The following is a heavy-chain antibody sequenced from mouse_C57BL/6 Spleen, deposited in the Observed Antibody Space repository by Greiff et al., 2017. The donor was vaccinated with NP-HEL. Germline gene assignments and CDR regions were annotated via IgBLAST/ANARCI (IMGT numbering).Heavy chain of an antibody. D-gene: IGHD1-1*01. CDR3: ARGAYGSSLYYAMDY. CDR2: INPSNGGT. V-gene: IGHV1-53*01. CDR1: GYTFTSYW. Sequence: QVQLQQSGTELVKPGASVKLSCKASGYTFTSYWMHWVKQRPGQGLEWIGNINPSNGGTNYNEKFKSKATLTVDKSSSTAYMQLSSLTSEDSAVYYCARGAYGSSLYYAMDYWGQGTSVTVSS. J-gene: IGHJ4*01.